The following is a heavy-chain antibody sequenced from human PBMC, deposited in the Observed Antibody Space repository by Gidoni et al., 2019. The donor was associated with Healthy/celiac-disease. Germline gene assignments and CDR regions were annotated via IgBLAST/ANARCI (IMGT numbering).Heavy chain of an antibody. Sequence: EVPLVESGGGLVKPGGSLILSWAASGFTVSRYSMNWVRHAPGTGLEWVSSIRSSGSYRYYAASVKGRLPIYRDNAKNSLYLQMTSLIAEDTAVYYCARYRHGGNPGGYWGQGTLVTVSS. CDR2: IRSSGSYR. J-gene: IGHJ4*02. CDR1: GFTVSRYS. CDR3: ARYRHGGNPGGY. D-gene: IGHD2-15*01. V-gene: IGHV3-21*01.